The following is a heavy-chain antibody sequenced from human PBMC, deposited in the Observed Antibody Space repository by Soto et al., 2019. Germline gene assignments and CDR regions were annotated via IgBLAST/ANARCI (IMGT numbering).Heavy chain of an antibody. Sequence: SETLSLTCTVSGGSISSSSYYWGWIRQPPGKGLEWIGSIYYSGSTYYNPSLKSRVTISVDTSKNQFSLKLSSVTPADTAVYYCARQSPKPYYYYGMDVWGQGTTVTVSS. CDR2: IYYSGST. V-gene: IGHV4-39*01. J-gene: IGHJ6*02. CDR3: ARQSPKPYYYYGMDV. CDR1: GGSISSSSYY.